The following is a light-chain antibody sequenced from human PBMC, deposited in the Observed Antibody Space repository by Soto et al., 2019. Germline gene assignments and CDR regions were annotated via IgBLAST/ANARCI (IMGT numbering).Light chain of an antibody. J-gene: IGKJ5*01. V-gene: IGKV3-15*01. CDR3: QQYGSSPIT. CDR2: GAS. CDR1: QTVSSN. Sequence: EIVMTQSPATLSVSPGEGATLSCRASQTVSSNLAWYQQKPGQAPRLLIYGASTRATGIPARFSGGGSGTEFTLTISSLQSEDFAVYYCQQYGSSPITFGQGTRLEIK.